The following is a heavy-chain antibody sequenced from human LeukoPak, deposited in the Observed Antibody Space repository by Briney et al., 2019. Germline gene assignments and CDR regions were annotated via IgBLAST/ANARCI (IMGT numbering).Heavy chain of an antibody. CDR1: GFTVSSNY. V-gene: IGHV3-53*01. CDR2: IYSGGST. J-gene: IGHJ3*02. D-gene: IGHD4-17*01. Sequence: GGSLRLSCAASGFTVSSNYMSWVRQAPGKGLEWVSVIYSGGSTYYADSVKGRFTISRDNSKNTLYLQMNSLRAEDTAVYYCARRKDYGDYSDAFDIWGQGTMVTVSS. CDR3: ARRKDYGDYSDAFDI.